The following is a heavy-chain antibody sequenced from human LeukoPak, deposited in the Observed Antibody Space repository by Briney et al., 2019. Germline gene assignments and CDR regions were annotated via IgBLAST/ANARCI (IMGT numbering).Heavy chain of an antibody. J-gene: IGHJ4*02. CDR3: GRLSGHDLDY. V-gene: IGHV4-31*01. CDR1: GGSICIAGYY. CDR2: IDYSGST. D-gene: IGHD5-12*01. Sequence: SETLSLTCTVSGGSICIAGYYSSWIRQHPGKGLECIGYIDYSGSTYYNPSLKSLVTISALVDTSKNQYSLLRCAVAAADAALYCWGRLSGHDLDYWGRGTLVTVSS.